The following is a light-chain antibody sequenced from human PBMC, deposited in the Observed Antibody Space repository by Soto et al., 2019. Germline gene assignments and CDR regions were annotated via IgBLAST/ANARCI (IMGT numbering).Light chain of an antibody. CDR2: AAS. V-gene: IGKV1-17*01. CDR1: QGINND. Sequence: DIQMTQSPSSLSASVGDRVTITCRASQGINNDLGWYQHKPGKAPKRLICAASSLQSGVPSRFSGSGSGAQFTLTISSLQPEDFATYYCLQHNSYPWTFGQGTKVDIK. CDR3: LQHNSYPWT. J-gene: IGKJ1*01.